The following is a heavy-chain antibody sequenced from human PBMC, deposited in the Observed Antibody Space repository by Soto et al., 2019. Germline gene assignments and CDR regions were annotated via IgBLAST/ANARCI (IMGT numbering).Heavy chain of an antibody. CDR1: GGSFSGYY. CDR3: ARDCDYGGNSSYYYGMDV. V-gene: IGHV4-34*01. CDR2: INHSGST. Sequence: SEPLSLTWAVFGGSFSGYYGSWIRQPPGKGLEWIGEINHSGSTNYNPSLKSRVTISVDTSKNQFSLKLSSVTAADTAVYYCARDCDYGGNSSYYYGMDVWGQGTTVTVSS. J-gene: IGHJ6*02. D-gene: IGHD4-17*01.